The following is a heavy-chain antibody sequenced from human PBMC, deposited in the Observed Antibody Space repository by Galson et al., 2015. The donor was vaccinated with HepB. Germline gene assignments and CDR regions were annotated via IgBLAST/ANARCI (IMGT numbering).Heavy chain of an antibody. V-gene: IGHV1-46*01. Sequence: SVKVSCKASGYTFTSYHIHWARQAPGQGLEWMGIITPSGGSTSYAQRFQGRVTMTRDTSTSTVYMELSSLRSEDTAVYYCARGDYYDSSATGLSYYYYKYGMDVWGQGTTVTVSS. D-gene: IGHD3-22*01. CDR1: GYTFTSYH. J-gene: IGHJ6*02. CDR2: ITPSGGST. CDR3: ARGDYYDSSATGLSYYYYKYGMDV.